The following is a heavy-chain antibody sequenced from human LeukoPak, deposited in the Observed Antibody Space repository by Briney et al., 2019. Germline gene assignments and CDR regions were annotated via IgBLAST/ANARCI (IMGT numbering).Heavy chain of an antibody. CDR3: ARAGGSWYYFDY. CDR2: IIPIFGSA. CDR1: GDTFSSYT. Sequence: ASVKVSCKASGDTFSSYTISWVRQAPGQGLEWMGGIIPIFGSANYAQKFQGRVTMTRDMSTSTVYMELSSLRSEDTAVYYCARAGGSWYYFDYWGQGTLVTVSS. V-gene: IGHV1-69*05. J-gene: IGHJ4*02. D-gene: IGHD1-26*01.